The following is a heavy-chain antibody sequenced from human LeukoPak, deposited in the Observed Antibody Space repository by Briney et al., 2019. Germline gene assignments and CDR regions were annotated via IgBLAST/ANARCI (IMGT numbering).Heavy chain of an antibody. V-gene: IGHV1-3*01. Sequence: EASVKVSCKASGYTFTSYAMHWVRQAPGQRLEWMGWINAGNGNTKYSQKFQGRVTITRDTSASTAYMELSSLRSEDTAVYYCARGHGDYEDYEPTFDYWGQGTLVTVSS. CDR3: ARGHGDYEDYEPTFDY. D-gene: IGHD4-17*01. CDR1: GYTFTSYA. J-gene: IGHJ4*02. CDR2: INAGNGNT.